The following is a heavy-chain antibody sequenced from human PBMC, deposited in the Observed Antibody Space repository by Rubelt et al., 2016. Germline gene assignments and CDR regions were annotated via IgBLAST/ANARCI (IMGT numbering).Heavy chain of an antibody. CDR1: GYTFTSYA. V-gene: IGHV1-3*01. CDR2: INAGNGNT. J-gene: IGHJ4*02. Sequence: QVQLVQSGAEVKKPGASVKVSCKASGYTFTSYAMHWVRQAPGQRLEWMGWINAGNGNTEYSQKFQGRVTITRDTSASTAYMELSSLRSEDTALYYCARGYCSGGSCYYFDYWGQGTLVTVSS. D-gene: IGHD2-15*01. CDR3: ARGYCSGGSCYYFDY.